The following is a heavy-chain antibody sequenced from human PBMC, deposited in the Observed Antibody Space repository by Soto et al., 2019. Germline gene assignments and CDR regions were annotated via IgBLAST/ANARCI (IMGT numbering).Heavy chain of an antibody. CDR2: IYYSGST. J-gene: IGHJ5*02. CDR1: GGSISSGGYY. Sequence: SETLSLTSTVSGGSISSGGYYWSWIRQHPGKGLEWIGYIYYSGSTYYNPSLKSRVTISVDTSKNQFSLKLSSVTAADTAVYYCARAGSPPARYNWFDPWGQGTLVTVSS. CDR3: ARAGSPPARYNWFDP. V-gene: IGHV4-31*03. D-gene: IGHD6-13*01.